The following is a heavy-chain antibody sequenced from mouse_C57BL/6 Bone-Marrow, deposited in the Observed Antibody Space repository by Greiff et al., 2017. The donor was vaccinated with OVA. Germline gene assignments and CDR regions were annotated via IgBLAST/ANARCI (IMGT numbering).Heavy chain of an antibody. CDR2: INPGSGGT. CDR1: GYAFTNYL. Sequence: VQLQQSGAELVRPGTSVKVSCKASGYAFTNYLIEWVKQRPGQGLEWIGVINPGSGGTNYNEKFKGKATLTADKSSSTAYMQLSSRTSEDSAVYFCARWGLRRDYYAMDYWGQGTSVTVSS. CDR3: ARWGLRRDYYAMDY. V-gene: IGHV1-54*01. J-gene: IGHJ4*01. D-gene: IGHD2-4*01.